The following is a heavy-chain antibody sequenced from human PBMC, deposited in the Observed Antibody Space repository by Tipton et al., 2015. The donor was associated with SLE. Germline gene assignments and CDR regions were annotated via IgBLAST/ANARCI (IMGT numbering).Heavy chain of an antibody. CDR2: INNDGTNT. CDR1: SSYT. D-gene: IGHD5-24*01. Sequence: SSYTMNWVRQAPGKGLVWVSRINNDGTNTGYADSVKGRFTISRDNAKNTLFLQMNSLRTEDTALYYCAKDMGDGYNWGYFQHWGQGTLVTVSS. J-gene: IGHJ1*01. CDR3: AKDMGDGYNWGYFQH. V-gene: IGHV3-74*01.